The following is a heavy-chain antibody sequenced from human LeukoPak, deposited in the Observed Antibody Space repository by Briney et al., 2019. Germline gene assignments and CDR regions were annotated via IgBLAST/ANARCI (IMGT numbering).Heavy chain of an antibody. CDR1: GYTFTSYD. CDR3: ARARYCSSTSCYWGRDDAFDI. D-gene: IGHD2-2*01. CDR2: MNPKSGNT. J-gene: IGHJ3*02. Sequence: ASVKVSCKASGYTFTSYDINWVRQATGQGLEWMGWMNPKSGNTGYAQKFQGRVTMTRNTSISTAYMELSSLRSEDTAVYYCARARYCSSTSCYWGRDDAFDIWGQGTMVTVSS. V-gene: IGHV1-8*01.